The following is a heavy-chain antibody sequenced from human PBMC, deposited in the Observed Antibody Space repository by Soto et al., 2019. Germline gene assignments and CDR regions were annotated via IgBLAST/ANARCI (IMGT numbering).Heavy chain of an antibody. Sequence: PGGSLRLSCAASGFTFKSYYMNWVRQAPGKGLVWVSRLNTDGSTTTYADSVKGRFTISRDNAKNTLDLQMNSLRVEDTAVYYCVRAPGSSYVNWYFDLWGRGTLVTVSS. CDR1: GFTFKSYY. V-gene: IGHV3-74*01. D-gene: IGHD6-6*01. CDR2: LNTDGSTT. CDR3: VRAPGSSYVNWYFDL. J-gene: IGHJ2*01.